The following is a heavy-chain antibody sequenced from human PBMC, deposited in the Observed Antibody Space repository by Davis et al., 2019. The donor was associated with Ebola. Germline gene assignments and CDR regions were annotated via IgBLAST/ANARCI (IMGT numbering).Heavy chain of an antibody. J-gene: IGHJ4*02. CDR3: ARGNRGGDILTGSFFDY. CDR1: GYTFTGYY. Sequence: AASVKVSCKASGYTFTGYYIHWVRQAPGQGLELMGIINPSGGTTTYAQKFQGRVTMTRDTSTSTVYMELSSLRSEDTAMYYCARGNRGGDILTGSFFDYWGQGTLVTVSS. CDR2: INPSGGTT. V-gene: IGHV1-46*03. D-gene: IGHD3-9*01.